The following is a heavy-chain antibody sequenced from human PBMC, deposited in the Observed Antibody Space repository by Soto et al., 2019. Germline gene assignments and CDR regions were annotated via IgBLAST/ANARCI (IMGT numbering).Heavy chain of an antibody. CDR2: MNPNSGNT. CDR1: GYTFTSYD. J-gene: IGHJ3*02. Sequence: VASVKVSCKASGYTFTSYDINWVRQATGQGLEWMGWMNPNSGNTGYAQKFQGRVTMTRNTSISTAYMELSSLRSEDTAVYYCATYCSGGSCPRDAFDIWGQGTMVTVSS. D-gene: IGHD2-15*01. V-gene: IGHV1-8*01. CDR3: ATYCSGGSCPRDAFDI.